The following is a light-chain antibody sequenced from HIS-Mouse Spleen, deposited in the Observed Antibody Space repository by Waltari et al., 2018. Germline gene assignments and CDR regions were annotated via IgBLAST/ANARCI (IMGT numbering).Light chain of an antibody. V-gene: IGLV2-23*03. J-gene: IGLJ2*01. Sequence: QSALTQPASVSGSPGQSITISCTGTSSDVGSYNLVSWYQHHPGKAPKLMIYEGSKRASGVSNRFSGSKSGNTASLTISGLQAEDEADYYCCSYAGSSTFEVFGGGTKLTVL. CDR1: SSDVGSYNL. CDR3: CSYAGSSTFEV. CDR2: EGS.